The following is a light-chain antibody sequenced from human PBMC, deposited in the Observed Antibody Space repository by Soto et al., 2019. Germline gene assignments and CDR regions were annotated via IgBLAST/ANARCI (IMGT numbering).Light chain of an antibody. CDR1: SSNIEAGYD. Sequence: QSVLTQPPSVSGAPGQRVIISCTGSSSNIEAGYDVHWYQQLPGAAPKLLIYGNNNRPSGVPDRFSGSKSGTSASLAITGLRAEDEADYYCQSYDSGLSGRVFGGGNKLTVL. J-gene: IGLJ3*02. V-gene: IGLV1-40*01. CDR3: QSYDSGLSGRV. CDR2: GNN.